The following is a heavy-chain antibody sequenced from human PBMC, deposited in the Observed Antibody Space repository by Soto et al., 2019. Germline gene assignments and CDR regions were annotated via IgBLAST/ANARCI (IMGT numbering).Heavy chain of an antibody. CDR2: IYHSGST. Sequence: SETLSLTCAVSGDSISSGGYSWSWIRQPPGKGLEWIGYIYHSGSTYYNPSLKSRVTISVDRSKNQFSLKLSSVTAADTAVYYCARYCSSTSCYPQYNWFDPWGQGTLVTVSS. V-gene: IGHV4-30-2*01. CDR1: GDSISSGGYS. J-gene: IGHJ5*02. D-gene: IGHD2-2*01. CDR3: ARYCSSTSCYPQYNWFDP.